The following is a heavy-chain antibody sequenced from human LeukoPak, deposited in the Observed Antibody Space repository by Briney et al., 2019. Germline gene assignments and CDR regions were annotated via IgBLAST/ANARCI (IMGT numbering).Heavy chain of an antibody. Sequence: GGSLRLSCAASGFTFSSYAMHWVRQAPGKGLEWVSIIYSGGTTYYADSVKGRFTISRDNSKNTLHLQMNSLRAEDTAVYYCARVLWNGDYPRFDYWGQGTLVTVSS. D-gene: IGHD4-17*01. CDR1: GFTFSSYA. J-gene: IGHJ4*02. V-gene: IGHV3-53*01. CDR2: IYSGGTT. CDR3: ARVLWNGDYPRFDY.